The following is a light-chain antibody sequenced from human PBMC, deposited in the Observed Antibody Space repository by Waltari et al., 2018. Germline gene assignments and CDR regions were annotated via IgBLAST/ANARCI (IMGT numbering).Light chain of an antibody. CDR3: QQYNSYSPYT. CDR2: KAS. CDR1: QSISSW. J-gene: IGKJ2*01. V-gene: IGKV1-5*03. Sequence: DIHMTQSPSTLSASVGDRFTITCRASQSISSWLAWYQQKPGKAPKLLIYKASSLESGVPSRCSGSGSGTEFTLTISSLQPDDFATYYCQQYNSYSPYTFGQGTKLEIK.